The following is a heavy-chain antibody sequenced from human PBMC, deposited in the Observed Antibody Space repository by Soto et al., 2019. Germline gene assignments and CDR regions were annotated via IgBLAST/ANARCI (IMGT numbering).Heavy chain of an antibody. J-gene: IGHJ1*01. D-gene: IGHD3-22*01. CDR3: AIYDSSGSRGFQH. CDR2: IYYSGST. V-gene: IGHV4-31*03. CDR1: GGSISSGAYY. Sequence: QVQLQESGPGLVKPSQTLSITCTVSGGSISSGAYYWSWIRQHPGKGLEWIGYIYYSGSTYYNTSLKSRVTISVDTSKNQFSLKLSSVTAADTAVYYCAIYDSSGSRGFQHWGQGTLVTVSS.